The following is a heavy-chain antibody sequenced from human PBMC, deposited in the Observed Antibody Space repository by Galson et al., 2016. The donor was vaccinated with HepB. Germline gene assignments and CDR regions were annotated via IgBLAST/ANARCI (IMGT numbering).Heavy chain of an antibody. V-gene: IGHV3-33*01. CDR2: IWYDGSNK. CDR3: ATWGFTLGVDH. Sequence: SLRLSCAASGFTLSSYGMHWVRQAPGKGLEWVAVIWYDGSNKYYADSVKGRFTVSRDNSEHTLYLQMNSLRTEDTAMYYCATWGFTLGVDHWGQGILVTVSS. D-gene: IGHD3-16*01. CDR1: GFTLSSYG. J-gene: IGHJ4*02.